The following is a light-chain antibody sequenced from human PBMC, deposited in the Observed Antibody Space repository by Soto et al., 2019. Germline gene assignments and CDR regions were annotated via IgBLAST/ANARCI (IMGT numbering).Light chain of an antibody. CDR1: QSVSSTY. Sequence: EIVLTQSPGTLSLSPGERATLSCRASQSVSSTYIAWYQQNPGQAPRLLIYGASNRATGIPDRFSGSGSGTDFTLTISSLQPEDFATYYCQQSFTAPWTFGQGTRVEIK. CDR2: GAS. J-gene: IGKJ1*01. CDR3: QQSFTAPWT. V-gene: IGKV3-20*01.